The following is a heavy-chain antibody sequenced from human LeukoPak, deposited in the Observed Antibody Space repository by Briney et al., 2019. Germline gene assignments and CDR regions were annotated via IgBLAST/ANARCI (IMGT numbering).Heavy chain of an antibody. CDR1: GGSISSGSYY. CDR3: ARDGIDYCSGGSCYSYFDY. Sequence: SETLSLTCTVSGGSISSGSYYWSWIRQPAGKGLEWIGRIYTSGSTNYNPSLKSRVTMSVDTSKNQFSLKLSSVTAADTAVYYCARDGIDYCSGGSCYSYFDYWGQGTLVTVSS. D-gene: IGHD2-15*01. CDR2: IYTSGST. V-gene: IGHV4-61*02. J-gene: IGHJ4*02.